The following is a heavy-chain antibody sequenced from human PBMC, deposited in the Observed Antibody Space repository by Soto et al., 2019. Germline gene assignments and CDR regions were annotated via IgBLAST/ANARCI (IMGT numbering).Heavy chain of an antibody. J-gene: IGHJ5*01. CDR1: GYDFIGHG. V-gene: IGHV1-18*04. Sequence: QVQLVQSGGEEKKPGASVKVSCKASGYDFIGHGISWVRQARGQGPEWMGWINSYNGDTKYARKYQDRITLTKDKSTRTVYMELTSLRSDDTAVYYCARDQWLKVPAVVGDKFDSWGQGTLVTVSS. CDR2: INSYNGDT. D-gene: IGHD6-19*01. CDR3: ARDQWLKVPAVVGDKFDS.